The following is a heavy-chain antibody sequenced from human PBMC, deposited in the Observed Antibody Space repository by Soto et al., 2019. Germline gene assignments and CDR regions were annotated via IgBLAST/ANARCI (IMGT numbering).Heavy chain of an antibody. Sequence: QLHLQESGPGLVKPSETLSLTCTVSGGSISSSRYYWGWIRQPPGKGLEWIGSIYFSGSTYYNPSLKSRVNISLDTPKKQFSLNLSSVTAAGTAVYYCARLNYGSGSFYNPGGAFDIWGQGTMVTVSS. J-gene: IGHJ3*02. CDR1: GGSISSSRYY. CDR3: ARLNYGSGSFYNPGGAFDI. CDR2: IYFSGST. V-gene: IGHV4-39*01. D-gene: IGHD3-10*01.